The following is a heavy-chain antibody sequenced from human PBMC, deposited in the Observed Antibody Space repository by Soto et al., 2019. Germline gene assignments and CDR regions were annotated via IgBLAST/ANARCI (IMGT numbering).Heavy chain of an antibody. CDR2: IYHSGST. CDR3: AKSSGWYYDY. Sequence: PSETLSLTCTVSGGSISSYYWSWIRQPPGKGLEWIGYIYHSGSTNYNPSLKSRVTISVDTSKNQFSLKLSSVTAADTAVYYCAKSSGWYYDYWGQGTLVTVSS. V-gene: IGHV4-59*01. J-gene: IGHJ4*02. D-gene: IGHD6-19*01. CDR1: GGSISSYY.